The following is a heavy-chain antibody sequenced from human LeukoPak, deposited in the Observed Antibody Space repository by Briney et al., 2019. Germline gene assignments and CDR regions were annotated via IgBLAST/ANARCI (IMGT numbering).Heavy chain of an antibody. J-gene: IGHJ4*02. CDR3: AEGGGDQDLPFDY. D-gene: IGHD2-21*02. CDR2: IIPILGIA. CDR1: GGTFSSYA. Sequence: SVKVSCKASGGTFSSYAISWVRQAPGQGLEWMGRIIPILGIANYARKFQGRVTITADKSTSTAYMELSSLRSEDTAVYYCAEGGGDQDLPFDYWGQGTLVTVSS. V-gene: IGHV1-69*04.